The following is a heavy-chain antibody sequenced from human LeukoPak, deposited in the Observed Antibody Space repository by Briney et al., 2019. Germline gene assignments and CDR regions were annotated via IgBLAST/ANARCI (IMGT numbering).Heavy chain of an antibody. J-gene: IGHJ4*02. Sequence: GGYLRLSCAASGFTFSSYAMRWVRQSPGKGLEWVSLIGGSGLTAYYADSVKGRFTISRDNSKNTLYLQMNSLRAEDTAVYYCARGYESGEWGQGTLVTVSS. CDR1: GFTFSSYA. CDR3: ARGYESGE. D-gene: IGHD5-12*01. V-gene: IGHV3-23*01. CDR2: IGGSGLTA.